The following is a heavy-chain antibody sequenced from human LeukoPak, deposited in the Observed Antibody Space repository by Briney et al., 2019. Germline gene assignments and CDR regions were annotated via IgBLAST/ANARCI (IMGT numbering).Heavy chain of an antibody. CDR3: AKHPAHTMVRGVIRPKGLNFDY. CDR2: ISRSGGST. Sequence: GGPLRLSCAASGFTFSSYAMSGVRQAPGKALEGVSAISRSGGSTYYAHSEKGRFTISRDNSKNTLYLQMNSLRAEDTAVYYCAKHPAHTMVRGVIRPKGLNFDYWGQGTLVTVSS. V-gene: IGHV3-23*01. CDR1: GFTFSSYA. D-gene: IGHD3-10*01. J-gene: IGHJ4*02.